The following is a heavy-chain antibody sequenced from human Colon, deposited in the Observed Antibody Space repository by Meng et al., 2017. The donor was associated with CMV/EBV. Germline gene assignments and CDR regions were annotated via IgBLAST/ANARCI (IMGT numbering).Heavy chain of an antibody. D-gene: IGHD2-2*02. CDR3: AREVLGFCTSDSCYSAFAV. Sequence: SETLSLTCTVSGGTTSSGDYYWTWIRQPPGKGLEWIGNIYYTGTTHYNPSLESRVAISLDTSKNQFSLNLRSVTAADSAVYYCAREVLGFCTSDSCYSAFAVWGRGTTVTV. V-gene: IGHV4-30-4*08. CDR2: IYYTGTT. CDR1: GGTTSSGDYY. J-gene: IGHJ6*02.